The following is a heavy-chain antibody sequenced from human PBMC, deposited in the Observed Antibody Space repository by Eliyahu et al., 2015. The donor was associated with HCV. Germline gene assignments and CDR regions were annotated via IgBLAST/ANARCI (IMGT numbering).Heavy chain of an antibody. CDR2: INNRGTT. J-gene: IGHJ4*02. Sequence: EVQLVESGGGLVQPGESLRLSCAASGFTFSTXXMXWVRQAPGKGLEWVSAINNRGTTYYADSVKGRFTISRDNSKDTLYLQMNSLRVEDTAVYYCAKDWYESDWGQGTLVTVSS. D-gene: IGHD6-13*01. CDR3: AKDWYESD. V-gene: IGHV3-23*04. CDR1: GFTFSTXX.